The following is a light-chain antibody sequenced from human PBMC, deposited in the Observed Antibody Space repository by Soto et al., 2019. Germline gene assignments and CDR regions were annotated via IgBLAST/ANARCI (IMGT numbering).Light chain of an antibody. CDR3: SYYTGGNTV. J-gene: IGLJ2*01. Sequence: QSALTQPASVSGSPGQSITISCTGTGSDIGSTDFVSWHQQYPGKAPKVVIYEVTNRPSVISSRFSSSKSGNTASLTISGLEDDDEADYYFSYYTGGNTVFGGGTQLTVL. CDR1: GSDIGSTDF. V-gene: IGLV2-14*01. CDR2: EVT.